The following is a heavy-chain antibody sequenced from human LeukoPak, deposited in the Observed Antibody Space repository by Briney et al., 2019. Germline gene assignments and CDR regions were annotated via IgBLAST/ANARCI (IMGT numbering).Heavy chain of an antibody. D-gene: IGHD3-10*01. J-gene: IGHJ4*02. CDR2: ILYDGSSE. CDR1: GFSFSSYA. Sequence: GGSLRLSCAASGFSFSSYAMHWVRQAPGKGLEWVGLILYDGSSEYYSDSVKGRFTISRDNSKNTVYLQMNSLRAEDTAVYYCAKGLMYLLKGLIDYWGQGTLVTVSS. V-gene: IGHV3-30*02. CDR3: AKGLMYLLKGLIDY.